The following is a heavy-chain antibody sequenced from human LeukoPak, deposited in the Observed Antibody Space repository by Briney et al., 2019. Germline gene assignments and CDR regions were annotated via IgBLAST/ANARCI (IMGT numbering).Heavy chain of an antibody. J-gene: IGHJ4*02. CDR3: ARGPYSGYDPFDY. V-gene: IGHV3-48*03. Sequence: GGSLRLSCAASGFTFSSYEMNWVRQAPGKGLEWVSYISSSGSTIYYADSVKGRFTISRDNAKNSLYLQMNSLRAEDMAVYYCARGPYSGYDPFDYWGQGTLVTVSS. D-gene: IGHD5-12*01. CDR1: GFTFSSYE. CDR2: ISSSGSTI.